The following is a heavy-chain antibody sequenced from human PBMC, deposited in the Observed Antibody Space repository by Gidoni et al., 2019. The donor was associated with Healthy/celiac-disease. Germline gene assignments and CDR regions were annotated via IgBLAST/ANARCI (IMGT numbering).Heavy chain of an antibody. CDR1: GYTFTSYD. CDR3: ARGIIRQWLLLPKTPNFDY. J-gene: IGHJ4*02. V-gene: IGHV1-8*01. Sequence: QVQLVQSGAEVKKPGASVKVSCKASGYTFTSYDLNWVRQATGQGLEWMGWMNPNSGNTGYAQKFQGRVTMTRNTSISTAYMELSSLRSEDTAVYYCARGIIRQWLLLPKTPNFDYWGQGTLVTVSS. CDR2: MNPNSGNT. D-gene: IGHD3-22*01.